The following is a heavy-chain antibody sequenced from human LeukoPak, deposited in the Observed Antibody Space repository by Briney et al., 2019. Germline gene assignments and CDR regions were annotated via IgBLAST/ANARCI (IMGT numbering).Heavy chain of an antibody. CDR2: MNPNSGNT. J-gene: IGHJ6*03. D-gene: IGHD6-19*01. CDR1: GYTFISYD. Sequence: ASVKVSCKASGYTFISYDINWVRQVTGQGLEWMGWMNPNSGNTGYAQKFQGRVTITRNTSISTAFMELSSLRSEDTAVYYCARRAVGNSYYYSMDVWGKGTTVTVSS. CDR3: ARRAVGNSYYYSMDV. V-gene: IGHV1-8*03.